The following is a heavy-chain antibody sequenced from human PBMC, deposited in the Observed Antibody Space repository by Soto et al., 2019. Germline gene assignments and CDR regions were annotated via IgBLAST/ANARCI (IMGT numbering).Heavy chain of an antibody. Sequence: SVKVSCKASRGTFSSHAISWVRQAPGQGLEWMGGIIPMFETSNYAQKFHGRVTITADKSTSTAYMELSSLRSEDTAVYYCAREFYHDSSAYPSYYGLDVWGQGTTVTVSS. CDR1: RGTFSSHA. J-gene: IGHJ6*02. D-gene: IGHD3-22*01. CDR2: IIPMFETS. CDR3: AREFYHDSSAYPSYYGLDV. V-gene: IGHV1-69*06.